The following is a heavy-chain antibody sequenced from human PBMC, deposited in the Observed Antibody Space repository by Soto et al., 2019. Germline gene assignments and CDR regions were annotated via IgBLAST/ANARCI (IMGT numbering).Heavy chain of an antibody. CDR1: GGFIRSGDYY. Sequence: QVQLQESGPGLVKPSQTLSLTCTVSGGFIRSGDYYWSWIRQPPGKGLEWIGNIYYSGSTYYNPSLRGRVTLSVDTSKNQFSLKLSSVTAADTAVYYCARVEGLAGCDYWGQGTLVTVSS. J-gene: IGHJ4*02. CDR2: IYYSGST. D-gene: IGHD6-19*01. V-gene: IGHV4-30-4*01. CDR3: ARVEGLAGCDY.